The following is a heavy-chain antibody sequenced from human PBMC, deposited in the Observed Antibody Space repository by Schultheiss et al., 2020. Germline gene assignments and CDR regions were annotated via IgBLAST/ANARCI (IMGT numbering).Heavy chain of an antibody. Sequence: ESLKISCTVSGGSISSSSYYWGWIRQPPGKGLEWIGSIYTSGSTNYNPSLKSRVTISVDTSKNQFSLKLSSVTAADTAVYYCARGSYDCSSTSCRGYGMDVWGQGTTVTVSS. V-gene: IGHV4-39*07. D-gene: IGHD2-2*01. CDR3: ARGSYDCSSTSCRGYGMDV. CDR2: IYTSGST. CDR1: GGSISSSSYY. J-gene: IGHJ6*02.